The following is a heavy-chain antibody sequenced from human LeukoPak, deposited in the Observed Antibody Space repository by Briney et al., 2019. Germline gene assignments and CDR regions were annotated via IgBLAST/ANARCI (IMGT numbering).Heavy chain of an antibody. V-gene: IGHV3-48*03. CDR1: GFAFSNYE. CDR3: AKDRKLVTYDSSGPAGY. Sequence: GGSLRLSCAASGFAFSNYEMNWVRQAPGKGLEWVSYISNSGSTIYYADSVKGRFTISRDNSKNTLYLQMNSLRAEDTAVYYCAKDRKLVTYDSSGPAGYWGQGTLVTVSS. D-gene: IGHD3-22*01. J-gene: IGHJ4*02. CDR2: ISNSGSTI.